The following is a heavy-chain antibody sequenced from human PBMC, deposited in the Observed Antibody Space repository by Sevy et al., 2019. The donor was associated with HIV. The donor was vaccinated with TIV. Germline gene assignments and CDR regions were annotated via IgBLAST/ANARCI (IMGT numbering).Heavy chain of an antibody. CDR2: ISGSGGST. CDR3: AKGGKEWSLLWFGELSNFDY. V-gene: IGHV3-23*01. CDR1: GFTFSSYA. D-gene: IGHD3-10*01. Sequence: GGPLRLSCAASGFTFSSYAMSWVRQAPGKGLEWVSAISGSGGSTYYADSVKGRFTISRDNSKNTLYLQMNSLRAEDTAVYYCAKGGKEWSLLWFGELSNFDYWGQGTLVTVSS. J-gene: IGHJ4*02.